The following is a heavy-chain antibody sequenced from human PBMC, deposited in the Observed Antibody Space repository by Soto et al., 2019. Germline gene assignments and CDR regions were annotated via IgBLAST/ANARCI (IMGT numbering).Heavy chain of an antibody. J-gene: IGHJ4*02. CDR2: ISSSSSYI. D-gene: IGHD6-19*01. CDR1: GFTFSSYS. CDR3: ARDNAAVAGTLDY. Sequence: PGGSLRLSCAASGFTFSSYSMNWVRQAPGKGLEWVSSISSSSSYIYYADSVKGRLTISRDNAKNSLYLQMNSLRAEDTAVYYCARDNAAVAGTLDYWGQGTLVTVSS. V-gene: IGHV3-21*01.